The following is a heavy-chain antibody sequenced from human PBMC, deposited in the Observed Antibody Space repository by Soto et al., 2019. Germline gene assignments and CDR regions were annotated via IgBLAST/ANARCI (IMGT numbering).Heavy chain of an antibody. Sequence: PGGSLRLSCAASGFTFSSYGMHWVRQAPGKGLEWVAVIWYDGSNKYYAESVKGRFTISRDNSKNTLYLQMNSLRAEDTVVYYCARDSHVGSGWQLTADYWGQGTLVTVSS. V-gene: IGHV3-33*01. CDR3: ARDSHVGSGWQLTADY. CDR1: GFTFSSYG. J-gene: IGHJ4*02. D-gene: IGHD6-19*01. CDR2: IWYDGSNK.